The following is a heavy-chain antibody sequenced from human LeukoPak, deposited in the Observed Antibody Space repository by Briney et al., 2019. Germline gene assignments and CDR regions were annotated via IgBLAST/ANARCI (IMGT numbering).Heavy chain of an antibody. J-gene: IGHJ6*02. CDR2: MNHNGNVN. CDR3: ARGGSLDV. D-gene: IGHD2-15*01. Sequence: PGGSLRLSCAASGFTFSSYWMNWARQAPGKGLEWVASMNHNGNVNYYVDSVKGRFTISRDNAKNSLYLQMSNLRAEDTAVYFCARGGSLDVWGQGATVTVSS. V-gene: IGHV3-7*03. CDR1: GFTFSSYW.